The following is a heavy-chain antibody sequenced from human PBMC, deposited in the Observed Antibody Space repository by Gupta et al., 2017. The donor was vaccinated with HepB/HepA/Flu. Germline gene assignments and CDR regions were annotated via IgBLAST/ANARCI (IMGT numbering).Heavy chain of an antibody. J-gene: IGHJ4*02. V-gene: IGHV3-30*18. CDR1: GFNFSSYG. CDR3: AKDSGSYYSIDY. CDR2: ISYDGSNK. Sequence: QVQLVESGGGVVQPGRSLRLSCAASGFNFSSYGMHWVRQAPGKGLEWVAVISYDGSNKYYADSVKGRFTISRDNSKNTLYLQMNSLRAEDTAVYYCAKDSGSYYSIDYWGQGTLVTVSS. D-gene: IGHD1-26*01.